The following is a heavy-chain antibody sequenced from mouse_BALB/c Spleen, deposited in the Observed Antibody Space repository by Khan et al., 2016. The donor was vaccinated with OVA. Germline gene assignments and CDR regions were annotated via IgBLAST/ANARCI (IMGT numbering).Heavy chain of an antibody. CDR3: ARRYDYGHWYFDV. J-gene: IGHJ1*01. D-gene: IGHD1-1*01. CDR2: ISYSGSI. V-gene: IGHV3-2*02. CDR1: GYSITSDYA. Sequence: EVQLQESGPGLVKPSQSLSLTCTVTGYSITSDYAWNWIRQLPGNKLEWMGYISYSGSISYNPSLKSRISITRATSKNQLFLQLNSVTPEDTAAQYGARRYDYGHWYFDVWGAGTTVTVAS.